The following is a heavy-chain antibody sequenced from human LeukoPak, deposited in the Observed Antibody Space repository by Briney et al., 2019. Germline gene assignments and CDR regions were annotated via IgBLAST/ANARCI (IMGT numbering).Heavy chain of an antibody. CDR1: GYTFTSCD. V-gene: IGHV1-8*01. D-gene: IGHD1-7*01. Sequence: ASVKVSCKASGYTFTSCDINWVRQATGQGLEWMGCMNSNSGNTGYAQKFQGRVTMTRNTSISTAYMELSSLRSEDTAVYYCARGRGIYKAGTTLGYWGQGTLVTVSS. CDR3: ARGRGIYKAGTTLGY. CDR2: MNSNSGNT. J-gene: IGHJ4*02.